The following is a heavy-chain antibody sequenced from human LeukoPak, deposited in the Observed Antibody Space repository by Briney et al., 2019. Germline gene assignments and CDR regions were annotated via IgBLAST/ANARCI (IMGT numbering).Heavy chain of an antibody. CDR1: GFTFSSYG. V-gene: IGHV3-30*18. J-gene: IGHJ4*02. Sequence: QTGRSLRLSCAASGFTFSSYGMHWVRQAPGKGLEWVAVISYDGSNKYYADSVKGRFTISRDNSKNTLYLQMNSLRAEDTAVYYCAKESVLTGYLFPLSEYYFDYWGQGTLVTVSS. CDR3: AKESVLTGYLFPLSEYYFDY. D-gene: IGHD3-9*01. CDR2: ISYDGSNK.